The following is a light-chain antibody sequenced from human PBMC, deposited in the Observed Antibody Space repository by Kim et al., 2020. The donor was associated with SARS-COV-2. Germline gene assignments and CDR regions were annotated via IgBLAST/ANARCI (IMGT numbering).Light chain of an antibody. J-gene: IGKJ1*01. Sequence: DIQMTQSPSSLSASVGDRVTITCRASQDISRYLNWYQQKPGKAPKLLIYTASSLQSGVPSSLTGSGSETDFTLTISSLQPEDFETYNCKQTYSASRTFGQGTKVDIK. V-gene: IGKV1-39*01. CDR1: QDISRY. CDR2: TAS. CDR3: KQTYSASRT.